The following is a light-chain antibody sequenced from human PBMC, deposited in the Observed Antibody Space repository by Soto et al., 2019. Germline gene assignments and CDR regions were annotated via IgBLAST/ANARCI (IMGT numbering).Light chain of an antibody. CDR2: GAS. CDR3: QQYNNWPPWP. J-gene: IGKJ1*01. V-gene: IGKV3-15*01. Sequence: EIVMTQSPATLSVSPGERATLSCRASQSVSSNLAWYQQKPGQAPRLLIYGASTRATGIPARCSGSGSGTEFTLTISSLQSEDFAVYYCQQYNNWPPWPFGQGTKVEIK. CDR1: QSVSSN.